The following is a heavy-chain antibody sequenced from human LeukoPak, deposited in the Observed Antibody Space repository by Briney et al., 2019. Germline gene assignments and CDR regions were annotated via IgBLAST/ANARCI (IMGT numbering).Heavy chain of an antibody. V-gene: IGHV4-34*01. Sequence: SETLSLTCAVYGGSFSGYYWSWIRQPPGKGLEWIGEINHSGSTNYNPSLKSRVTISVDTSKNQFSLKLSSATAADTAVYYCARGGDGYNYIVDYWGQGTLVTVSS. CDR3: ARGGDGYNYIVDY. CDR2: INHSGST. J-gene: IGHJ4*02. D-gene: IGHD5-24*01. CDR1: GGSFSGYY.